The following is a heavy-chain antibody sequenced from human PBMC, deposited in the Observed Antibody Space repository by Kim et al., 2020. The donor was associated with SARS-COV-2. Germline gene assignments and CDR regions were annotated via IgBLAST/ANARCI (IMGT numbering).Heavy chain of an antibody. J-gene: IGHJ4*02. V-gene: IGHV3-43*01. CDR3: AKDQQGIAVAGPFDY. CDR2: ISWDGGST. D-gene: IGHD6-19*01. CDR1: GFTFDDYT. Sequence: GGSLRLSCAASGFTFDDYTMHWVRQAPGKGLEWVSLISWDGGSTYYADSVKGRFTISRDNSKNSLYLQMNSLRTEDTALYYCAKDQQGIAVAGPFDYWGQGTLVTVSS.